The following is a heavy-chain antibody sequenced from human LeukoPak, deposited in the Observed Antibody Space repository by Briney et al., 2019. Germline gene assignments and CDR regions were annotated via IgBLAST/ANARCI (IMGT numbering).Heavy chain of an antibody. D-gene: IGHD3-3*01. CDR2: ISAYNGNT. Sequence: ASVKVSCKASGYTFTSYGISWVRQAPGQGLEWMGWISAYNGNTNYAQKLQGRVTMTTDTSTSTAYMELRSLRSDDTAVYYCARDSSLRSWSGYLIGYYMDVWGKGTTVTVSS. CDR1: GYTFTSYG. J-gene: IGHJ6*03. CDR3: ARDSSLRSWSGYLIGYYMDV. V-gene: IGHV1-18*01.